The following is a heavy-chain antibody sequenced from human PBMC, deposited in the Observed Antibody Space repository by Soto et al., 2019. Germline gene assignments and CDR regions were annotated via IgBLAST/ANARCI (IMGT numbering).Heavy chain of an antibody. CDR3: AREIIPLTTDWYFDL. CDR2: TYDSGST. J-gene: IGHJ2*01. Sequence: QVQLQESGPGLVQPSETLSLTCTVSGGSISGGGYYWSWIRQPPGKGLEWIGYTYDSGSTYYTPSLKSRISISIDTSKNQVSLRLTSVTAADTAVYYCAREIIPLTTDWYFDLWGRGTLVTVSS. CDR1: GGSISGGGYY. V-gene: IGHV4-30-4*01. D-gene: IGHD4-17*01.